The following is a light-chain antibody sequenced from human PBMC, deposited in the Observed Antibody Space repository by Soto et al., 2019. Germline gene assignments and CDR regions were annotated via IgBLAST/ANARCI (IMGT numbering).Light chain of an antibody. CDR2: AAS. CDR1: QGISNY. J-gene: IGKJ1*01. Sequence: DIQMTQSPSSLSASVVDRVTITCQASQGISNYLAWYQQKPGKVPKLLIYAASTLQSGVPSRFSGSGSGTDFTLTIGSLQPEDVATYYCQKYNSAPPWTFGQGTKVDIK. CDR3: QKYNSAPPWT. V-gene: IGKV1-27*01.